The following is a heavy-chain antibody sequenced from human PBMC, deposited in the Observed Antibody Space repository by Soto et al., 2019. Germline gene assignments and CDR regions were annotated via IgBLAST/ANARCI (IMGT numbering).Heavy chain of an antibody. J-gene: IGHJ6*02. V-gene: IGHV3-33*01. CDR1: GFTFSSYG. CDR2: IWYDGSNK. D-gene: IGHD5-18*01. CDR3: ARDTAMFYYYGRDV. Sequence: QVQLVESGGGVVQPGRSLRLSCAASGFTFSSYGMHWVRQAPGKGLEWVAVIWYDGSNKYYADSVKGRFTISRDNSKNTLYLQMNSLRAEDTAVYYCARDTAMFYYYGRDVWGQGTTVTVSS.